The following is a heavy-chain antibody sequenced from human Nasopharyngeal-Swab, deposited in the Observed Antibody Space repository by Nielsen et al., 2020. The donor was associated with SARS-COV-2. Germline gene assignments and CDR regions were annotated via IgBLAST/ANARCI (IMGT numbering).Heavy chain of an antibody. CDR3: AKRGPQLDWRYFDY. CDR1: GFTFSSRA. Sequence: GESLKISCAASGFTFSSRAMSWVRQAPGKGLEWVSTIDDGARTYFADSVKGRFTLSRGNSKNTVYLQMNSLSAEDTAVYYCAKRGPQLDWRYFDYWGQGTLVTVSS. V-gene: IGHV3-23*01. CDR2: IDDGART. J-gene: IGHJ4*02. D-gene: IGHD6-13*01.